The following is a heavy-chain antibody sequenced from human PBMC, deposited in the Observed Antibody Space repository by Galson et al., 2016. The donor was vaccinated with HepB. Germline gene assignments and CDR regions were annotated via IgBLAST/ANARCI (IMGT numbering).Heavy chain of an antibody. V-gene: IGHV4-61*02. Sequence: TLSLTCTVSCGSISSGSYYWSWIRQPAGKGLEWIGRVTATGSTNYNPSLKSRVTISVNTSKNHFSLQLRSVTAADTAVYYCARDQWDDAFDIWGQGTTVSVSS. CDR2: VTATGST. CDR3: ARDQWDDAFDI. J-gene: IGHJ3*02. D-gene: IGHD1-26*01. CDR1: CGSISSGSYY.